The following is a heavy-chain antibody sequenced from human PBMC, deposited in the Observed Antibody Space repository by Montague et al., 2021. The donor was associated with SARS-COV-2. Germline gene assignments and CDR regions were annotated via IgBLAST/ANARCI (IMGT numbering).Heavy chain of an antibody. Sequence: SLRLSCAASGFTFSSYSMNWVRQAPGKGLEWVSSISSSSYIYYADSVKGRFTISRDNAKNSLYLQMNSLRAEDTAVYYCAREHPGTIFGVVRLGEGFDYWAREPWSPSPQ. CDR2: ISSSSYI. CDR3: AREHPGTIFGVVRLGEGFDY. D-gene: IGHD3-3*01. J-gene: IGHJ4*02. CDR1: GFTFSSYS. V-gene: IGHV3-21*01.